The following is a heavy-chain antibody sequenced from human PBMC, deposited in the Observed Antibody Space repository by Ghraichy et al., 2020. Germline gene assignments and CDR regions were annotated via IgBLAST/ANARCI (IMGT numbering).Heavy chain of an antibody. CDR1: GFTFSSYS. CDR2: ISSSSSYI. D-gene: IGHD4-23*01. J-gene: IGHJ4*02. Sequence: GGSLRLSCAASGFTFSSYSMNWVRQAPGKGLEWVSSISSSSSYIYYADSVKGRFTISRDNAKNSLYLQMNSLRAEDTAVYYCARVPSPLGRDYGGNPDDYWGQGTLVTVSS. CDR3: ARVPSPLGRDYGGNPDDY. V-gene: IGHV3-21*01.